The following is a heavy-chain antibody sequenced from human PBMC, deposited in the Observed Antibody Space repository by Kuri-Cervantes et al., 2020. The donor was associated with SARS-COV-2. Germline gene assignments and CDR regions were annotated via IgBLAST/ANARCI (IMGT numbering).Heavy chain of an antibody. CDR3: ARDPISGYCSSTSCLPRGVWFDP. CDR1: GFTFSSYW. J-gene: IGHJ5*02. CDR2: INSDGSST. V-gene: IGHV3-74*01. D-gene: IGHD2-2*03. Sequence: GESLKISCAASGFTFSSYWMHWVRQAPGKGLVWVSRINSDGSSTSYADSVKGRFTISRDNAKNTLYLQMNSLRAEDTAVYYCARDPISGYCSSTSCLPRGVWFDPWGQGTLVTVSS.